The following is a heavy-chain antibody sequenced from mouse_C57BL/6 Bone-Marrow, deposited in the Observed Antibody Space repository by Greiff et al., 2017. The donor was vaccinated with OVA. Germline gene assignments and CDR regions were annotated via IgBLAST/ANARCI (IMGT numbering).Heavy chain of an antibody. CDR3: ARGIYYGNYFDY. J-gene: IGHJ2*01. CDR2: INPNNGGT. CDR1: GYTFTDYY. D-gene: IGHD2-1*01. Sequence: EVQLQQSGPELVKPGASVKISCKASGYTFTDYYMNWVKQSHGKSLEWLGDINPNNGGTSYNQKFKGKATLPVDKSSSTAYMELRSLTSEDSAVYYCARGIYYGNYFDYWGQGTTLTVSS. V-gene: IGHV1-26*01.